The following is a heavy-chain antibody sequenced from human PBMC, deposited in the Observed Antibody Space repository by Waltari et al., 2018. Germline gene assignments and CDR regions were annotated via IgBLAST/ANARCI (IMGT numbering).Heavy chain of an antibody. V-gene: IGHV4-61*02. D-gene: IGHD3-3*01. CDR2: IYPSGST. CDR3: ARDGPGCLESDWFDP. J-gene: IGHJ5*02. Sequence: QVQLQESGPGLVKPSQTLSLTCTVSGGSISSGSYYWSWIRQPAGKGLGWIGRIYPSGSTNYTPPRKSRVTRTGDTSKNQFSLKLSSVTAADTAVYYCARDGPGCLESDWFDPWGQGTLVTVSS. CDR1: GGSISSGSYY.